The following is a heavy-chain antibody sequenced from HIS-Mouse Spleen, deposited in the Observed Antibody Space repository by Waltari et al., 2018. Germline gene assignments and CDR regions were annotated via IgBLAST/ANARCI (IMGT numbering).Heavy chain of an antibody. Sequence: QLQLQESGPGLVKPSETLSLTCTVSGGSISSSSYYWGWIRQPPGKGLEWIGSIYYSGSTYSNPSLKSRVTISVDTSKNQFPLKLSSVTAADTAVYYCAREIPYSSSWYDWYFDLWGRGTLVTVSS. CDR3: AREIPYSSSWYDWYFDL. CDR2: IYYSGST. CDR1: GGSISSSSYY. D-gene: IGHD6-13*01. V-gene: IGHV4-39*07. J-gene: IGHJ2*01.